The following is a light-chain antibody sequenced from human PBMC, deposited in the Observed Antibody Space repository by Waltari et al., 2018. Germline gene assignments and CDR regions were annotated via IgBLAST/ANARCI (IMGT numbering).Light chain of an antibody. CDR1: QSISSY. CDR2: AAS. J-gene: IGKJ4*01. Sequence: DIQMTQSPPSLPASVGTRVTTTCRASQSISSYLNWYQQKPGKAPKLLIYAASTLQSGVPSRFSGSGSGTDFTLTISSLQPEDFATYYCQQSYSTPLTFGGGTKVEIK. V-gene: IGKV1-39*01. CDR3: QQSYSTPLT.